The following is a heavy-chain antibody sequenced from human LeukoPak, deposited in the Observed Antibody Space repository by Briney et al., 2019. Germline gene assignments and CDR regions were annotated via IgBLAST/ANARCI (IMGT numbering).Heavy chain of an antibody. J-gene: IGHJ4*02. CDR2: IIPILGIA. V-gene: IGHV1-69*04. Sequence: SVKVSCKASGGTLSSYAISWVRQAPGQGLEWMGRIIPILGIANYAQKFQGRVTITADKSTSTAYMELSSLRSEDTAVYYCARAEIGYSYAYWGQGTLVTVSS. D-gene: IGHD5-18*01. CDR3: ARAEIGYSYAY. CDR1: GGTLSSYA.